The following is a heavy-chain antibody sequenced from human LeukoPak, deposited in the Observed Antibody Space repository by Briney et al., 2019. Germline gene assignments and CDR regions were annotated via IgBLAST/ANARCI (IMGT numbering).Heavy chain of an antibody. CDR3: ARKFWFGESLDY. CDR1: GGSISSGDYY. CDR2: IYYSGSP. D-gene: IGHD3-10*01. V-gene: IGHV4-30-4*01. J-gene: IGHJ4*02. Sequence: PSESLSLTCTVSGGSISSGDYYWGWSRQPQGRGRXWSVYIYYSGSPYYTPSLNSRVTISVDTSKTQFSLKLSSVTAADTAVYYCARKFWFGESLDYWGQGTLVTVSS.